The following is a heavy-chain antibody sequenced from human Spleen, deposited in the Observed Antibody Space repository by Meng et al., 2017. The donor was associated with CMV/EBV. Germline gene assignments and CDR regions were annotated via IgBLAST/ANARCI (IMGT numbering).Heavy chain of an antibody. Sequence: GESLKISCAASGFTFSDYYMSWIRQAPGKGLEWVSYISSSGSTIYYADSVKGRFTISRDNAKNSLYLQMNSLRAEDTAVYYCARDRGVVITNSMAFDIWGQGTVVTVSS. CDR2: ISSSGSTI. D-gene: IGHD3-22*01. J-gene: IGHJ3*02. CDR3: ARDRGVVITNSMAFDI. CDR1: GFTFSDYY. V-gene: IGHV3-11*01.